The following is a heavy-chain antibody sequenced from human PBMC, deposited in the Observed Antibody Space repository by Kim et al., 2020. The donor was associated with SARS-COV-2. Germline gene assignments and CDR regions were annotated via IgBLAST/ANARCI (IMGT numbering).Heavy chain of an antibody. CDR3: ASPRPPPYCSGGSCYEEGLGNAFDI. Sequence: GGSLRLSCAASGFTFSSYEMNWVRQAPGKGLEWVSYISSSGSTIYYADSVKGRFTISRDNAKNSLYLQMNSLRAEDTAVYYCASPRPPPYCSGGSCYEEGLGNAFDIWGQGTMVTVSS. D-gene: IGHD2-15*01. CDR1: GFTFSSYE. V-gene: IGHV3-48*03. CDR2: ISSSGSTI. J-gene: IGHJ3*02.